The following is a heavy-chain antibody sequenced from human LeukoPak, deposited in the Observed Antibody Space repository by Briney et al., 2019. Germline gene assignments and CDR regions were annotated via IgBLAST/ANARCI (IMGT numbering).Heavy chain of an antibody. CDR1: GFTVSSNY. J-gene: IGHJ4*02. CDR3: ASYYYDSSGYRVDY. V-gene: IGHV3-53*01. D-gene: IGHD3-22*01. Sequence: GGSLRLSCAASGFTVSSNYMSWVRQAPGKGLEWVSVIYSGGSTYYADSVKGRFTISRDNSKNTLYLQMNSLRAEDTAVYYCASYYYDSSGYRVDYWGQGTLVTVPS. CDR2: IYSGGST.